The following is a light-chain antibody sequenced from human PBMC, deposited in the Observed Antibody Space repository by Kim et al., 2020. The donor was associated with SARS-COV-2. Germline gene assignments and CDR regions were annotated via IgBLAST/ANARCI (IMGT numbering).Light chain of an antibody. J-gene: IGLJ1*01. Sequence: GQSVTISCPGTSSDVGAYKYVSWYQQHPGKAPKLMIFEVNERPSGVPDRFSGSKSGNTASLTVSGLQAEDEADYYCSSYAGTSGYVFGTGTKVTVL. CDR2: EVN. CDR1: SSDVGAYKY. CDR3: SSYAGTSGYV. V-gene: IGLV2-8*01.